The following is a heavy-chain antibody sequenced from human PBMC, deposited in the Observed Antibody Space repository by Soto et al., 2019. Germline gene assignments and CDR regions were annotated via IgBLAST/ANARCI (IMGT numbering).Heavy chain of an antibody. D-gene: IGHD5-12*01. V-gene: IGHV3-64D*06. CDR3: VKSRGGNNFDFFD. CDR2: IRGNGDPP. CDR1: GFTFRSYA. J-gene: IGHJ4*02. Sequence: GSLRLSCSASGFTFRSYAMHWVRQAPGKGLEYVSGIRGNGDPPFYADSVKGRFTISRDNSKNTLYLQMSSLSADDTAVYYCVKSRGGNNFDFFDWGQGALVTVSS.